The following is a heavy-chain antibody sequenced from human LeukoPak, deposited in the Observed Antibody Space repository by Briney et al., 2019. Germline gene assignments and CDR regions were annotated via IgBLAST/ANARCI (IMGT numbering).Heavy chain of an antibody. D-gene: IGHD6-19*01. V-gene: IGHV3-23*01. J-gene: IGHJ4*02. CDR2: ISGSGGST. Sequence: GGSLRLSCAASGFTISSYAMSWVRQAPGKGLEWVSAISGSGGSTYYADSVKGRFTISRDNSKNTLYLQMNSLRAEDTAVYYCAKDPGYSSGWPVFDYWGQGTLVTVSS. CDR3: AKDPGYSSGWPVFDY. CDR1: GFTISSYA.